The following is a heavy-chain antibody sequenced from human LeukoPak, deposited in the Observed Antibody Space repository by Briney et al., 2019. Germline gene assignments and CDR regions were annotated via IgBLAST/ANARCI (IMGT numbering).Heavy chain of an antibody. J-gene: IGHJ5*02. CDR3: ARSHYDFWSGYSAGFDP. CDR2: ISSSSSYI. V-gene: IGHV3-21*01. CDR1: GFTFSSYS. Sequence: GGSLRLSCAASGFTFSSYSMNWVRQAPGKGLEWVSSISSSSSYIYYADSVKGRFTISRDNAKNSLYLQMNSLRAEDTAVYYCARSHYDFWSGYSAGFDPWGQGTVVTVSS. D-gene: IGHD3-3*01.